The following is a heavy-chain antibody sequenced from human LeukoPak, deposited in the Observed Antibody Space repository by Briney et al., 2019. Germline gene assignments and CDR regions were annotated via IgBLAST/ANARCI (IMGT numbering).Heavy chain of an antibody. CDR3: ATHLSNTDNY. V-gene: IGHV5-51*01. CDR2: IHPGDSDT. Sequence: GESLKISCKGSGYSFPNYWIGWVRQMPGKGLEWMGNIHPGDSDTRYSPSFQGQVTISADKSINTAYLQWGGVEASDTAMYYCATHLSNTDNYWGQGTLVTVSS. CDR1: GYSFPNYW. D-gene: IGHD2/OR15-2a*01. J-gene: IGHJ4*02.